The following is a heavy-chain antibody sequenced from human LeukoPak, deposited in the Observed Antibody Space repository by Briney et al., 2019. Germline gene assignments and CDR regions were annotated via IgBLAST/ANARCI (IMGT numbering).Heavy chain of an antibody. D-gene: IGHD3-10*01. CDR3: AREVFHDSGRRFDS. Sequence: GGSLRLSCAASGFTFSDYYMSWIRQAPGKGLEWVSYISSSGSTIYYADSVKGRFTISRDNAKNSLYLQMNSLRAEDTAVYYCAREVFHDSGRRFDSWGQGTLVTVSS. V-gene: IGHV3-11*04. CDR2: ISSSGSTI. J-gene: IGHJ4*02. CDR1: GFTFSDYY.